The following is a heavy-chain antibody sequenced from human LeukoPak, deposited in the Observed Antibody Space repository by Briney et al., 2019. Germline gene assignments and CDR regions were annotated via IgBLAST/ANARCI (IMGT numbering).Heavy chain of an antibody. V-gene: IGHV3-7*01. CDR2: IKQDGSEK. Sequence: PGGSLRLSCAASGFTFSSRDWMTWVRQAPGKGLEWVANIKQDGSEKNYVDSVKGRFTISRDNAKNSVDLQMNRLRVEDTAIYYCARGGSYDGVDAFNIWGQGTMVTVSS. D-gene: IGHD1-26*01. CDR3: ARGGSYDGVDAFNI. CDR1: GFTFSSRDW. J-gene: IGHJ3*02.